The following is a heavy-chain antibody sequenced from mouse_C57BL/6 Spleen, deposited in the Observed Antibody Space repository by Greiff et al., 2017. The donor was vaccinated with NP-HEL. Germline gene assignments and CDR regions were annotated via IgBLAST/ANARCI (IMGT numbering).Heavy chain of an antibody. V-gene: IGHV5-15*01. J-gene: IGHJ2*01. D-gene: IGHD4-1*01. Sequence: DVMLVESGGGLVQPGGSLKLSCAASGFTFSDYGMAWVRQAPRKGPEWVAFISNLAYSIYYADTVTGRFTISRENAKNTLYLEMSSLRSEDTAMYYCARHGTGFDYWGQGTTLTVSS. CDR3: ARHGTGFDY. CDR2: ISNLAYSI. CDR1: GFTFSDYG.